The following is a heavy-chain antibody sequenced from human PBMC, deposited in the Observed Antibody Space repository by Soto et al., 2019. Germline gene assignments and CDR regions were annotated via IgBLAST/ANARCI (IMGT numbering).Heavy chain of an antibody. V-gene: IGHV3-21*01. CDR2: INGRGNYI. CDR3: VREDGKVGTNSAFDY. Sequence: GGSLRLSCASSGFTFSTYTMNWVRQAPGKGLEWVSSINGRGNYIYYAESVKGRLTISRDNAKNSVYLQMDRLRAEDTALYYCVREDGKVGTNSAFDYWGLGALVTVSS. CDR1: GFTFSTYT. J-gene: IGHJ4*02. D-gene: IGHD1-26*01.